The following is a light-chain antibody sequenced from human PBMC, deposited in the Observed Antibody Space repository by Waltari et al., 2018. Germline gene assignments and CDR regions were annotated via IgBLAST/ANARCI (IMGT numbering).Light chain of an antibody. V-gene: IGLV2-23*02. CDR2: DVS. CDR3: CSYAGNYVWV. Sequence: QSALTQPAAVSGSPGQSVTISCTGASSDIGRYEIVAWYHQHPGNAPKLVISDVSTRPSGVSDRFSGSKSGDTASLTISGLQFEDEADYYCCSYAGNYVWVFGGGTRLTVL. J-gene: IGLJ3*02. CDR1: SSDIGRYEI.